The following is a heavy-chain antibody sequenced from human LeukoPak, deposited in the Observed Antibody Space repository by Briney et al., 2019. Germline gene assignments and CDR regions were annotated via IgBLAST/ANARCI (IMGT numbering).Heavy chain of an antibody. CDR3: ARVASVTTVRDAFDI. CDR2: IIPIFGTA. Sequence: VASVKVSCKASGGTFSSCAISWVRQAPGQGLEWMGGIIPIFGTANYAQKFQGRVTITADESTSTAYMELSSLRSEDTAVYYCARVASVTTVRDAFDIWGQGTMVTVSS. D-gene: IGHD4-17*01. J-gene: IGHJ3*02. V-gene: IGHV1-69*13. CDR1: GGTFSSCA.